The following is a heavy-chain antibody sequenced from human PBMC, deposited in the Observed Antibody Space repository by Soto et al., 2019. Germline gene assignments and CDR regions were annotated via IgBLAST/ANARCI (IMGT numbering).Heavy chain of an antibody. Sequence: GGSLRLSCAASGFTFSSYTMHWVRQAPGKGLEWVAVISYDGINKYYADSVKGRFTFSRDNSKNTLYLQMNSLRAEDTAVYYCAKEPTNRVPGGYYFHYWGQGTLVTVSS. CDR3: AKEPTNRVPGGYYFHY. CDR2: ISYDGINK. V-gene: IGHV3-30*18. D-gene: IGHD6-25*01. CDR1: GFTFSSYT. J-gene: IGHJ4*02.